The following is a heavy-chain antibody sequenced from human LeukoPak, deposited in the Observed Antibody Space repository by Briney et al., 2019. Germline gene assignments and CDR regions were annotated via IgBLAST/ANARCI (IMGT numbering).Heavy chain of an antibody. CDR1: GFSFSTYW. CDR2: INTDGSTT. D-gene: IGHD2-15*01. J-gene: IGHJ4*02. Sequence: GGSLRLSCAASGFSFSTYWMHWVRQAPGEGLVWVARINTDGSTTNFADPVRGRFTISRDNAKNTLYLQMNSLRAEDTAVYYCARGTVVAPGVDCWGQGTLVTVSP. V-gene: IGHV3-74*01. CDR3: ARGTVVAPGVDC.